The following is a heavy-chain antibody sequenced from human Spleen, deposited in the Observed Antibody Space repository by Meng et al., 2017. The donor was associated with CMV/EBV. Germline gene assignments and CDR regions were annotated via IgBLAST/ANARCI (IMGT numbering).Heavy chain of an antibody. D-gene: IGHD2-21*02. CDR1: LSSIRSSNW. CDR3: ARVVTALWGYYFDY. Sequence: VPLHVAGPGMLRPSGTLSLTGAVSLSSIRSSNWWSWVRQPPGEGLEWIGEIYHSGSNHYNPSLKSRVTISVDKCKNQFSLKLSSVTAADTAVYYCARVVTALWGYYFDYWGQGTLVTSPQ. CDR2: IYHSGSN. V-gene: IGHV4-4*02. J-gene: IGHJ4*02.